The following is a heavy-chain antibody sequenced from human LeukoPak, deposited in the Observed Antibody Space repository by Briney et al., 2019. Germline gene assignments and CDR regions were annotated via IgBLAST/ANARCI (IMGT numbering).Heavy chain of an antibody. J-gene: IGHJ4*02. CDR2: ISYDGNNK. Sequence: GGSLRLSCAASGFTFSTYGMHWVRQAPGKGLEWVAVISYDGNNKYYADSVKGRFTISRDNSKNTLYLQMNSLRAEDTAVYYCAKVGYSSGWYGTHFDYWGQGTLVTVSS. V-gene: IGHV3-30*18. CDR3: AKVGYSSGWYGTHFDY. CDR1: GFTFSTYG. D-gene: IGHD6-19*01.